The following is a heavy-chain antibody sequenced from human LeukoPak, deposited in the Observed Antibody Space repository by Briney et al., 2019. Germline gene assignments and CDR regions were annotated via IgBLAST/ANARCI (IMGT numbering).Heavy chain of an antibody. D-gene: IGHD3-10*01. CDR1: GFTFSSYA. CDR2: ISGSGGDT. V-gene: IGHV3-23*01. CDR3: AKGYYYGSGSYSGDYDY. Sequence: GGSLRLSCVAPGFTFSSYAMNWVRQAPGKGLEWVSAISGSGGDTYYADSVKGRFSISRDNSKNTLYLQMNSLRTDDTAVYYCAKGYYYGSGSYSGDYDYWCQGTLVTVSS. J-gene: IGHJ4*02.